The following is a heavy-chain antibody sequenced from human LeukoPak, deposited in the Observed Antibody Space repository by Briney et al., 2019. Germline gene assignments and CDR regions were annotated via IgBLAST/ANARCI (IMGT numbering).Heavy chain of an antibody. D-gene: IGHD3-9*01. J-gene: IGHJ4*02. CDR1: GVTFGTHA. CDR2: MSGRGGTS. V-gene: IGHV3-23*01. Sequence: GGSLSLSCAASGVTFGTHAMTWVRQAPGKGLEWVSGMSGRGGTSYYAHSVRGRFTISRDNPKTTLFLRMNILRAETPAVYYCAKLGGGCCWFVCYFDYWGQGTLVTVS. CDR3: AKLGGGCCWFVCYFDY.